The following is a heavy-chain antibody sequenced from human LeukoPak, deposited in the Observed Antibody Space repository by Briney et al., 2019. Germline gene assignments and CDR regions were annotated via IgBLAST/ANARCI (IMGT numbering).Heavy chain of an antibody. CDR1: GFTFSDYT. Sequence: GGSLRLSCAASGFTFSDYTMSWVRQAPGKGLEWVSSITPRGDYIYYADSLKGRFTISRDNAKNSLYLQMSSLRVEDTAVYYCTRDPRHFDSCGQGTLVTVSS. V-gene: IGHV3-21*01. CDR2: ITPRGDYI. CDR3: TRDPRHFDS. D-gene: IGHD6-6*01. J-gene: IGHJ5*01.